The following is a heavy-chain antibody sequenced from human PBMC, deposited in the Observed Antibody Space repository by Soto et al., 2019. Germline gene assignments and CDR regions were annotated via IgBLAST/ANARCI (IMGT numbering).Heavy chain of an antibody. CDR2: TSYDGSDK. V-gene: IGHV3-30*19. Sequence: QVQLVESGGGVVQPGTSLRVSCVGSGFTFRSYVIHWVRQAPGKGLEWVALTSYDGSDKYYGDSVRSRFTISRDNSRNTGDLQMDSLRLEDTALYYCARWGTAGGLDVWGEGTLVSVSS. D-gene: IGHD3-16*01. CDR3: ARWGTAGGLDV. J-gene: IGHJ1*01. CDR1: GFTFRSYV.